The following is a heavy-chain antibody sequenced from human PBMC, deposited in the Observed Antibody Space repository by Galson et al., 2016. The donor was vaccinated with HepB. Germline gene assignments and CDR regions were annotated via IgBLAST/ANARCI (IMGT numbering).Heavy chain of an antibody. V-gene: IGHV1-69*06. J-gene: IGHJ4*02. CDR1: GGTFSTYA. CDR2: IIPVFGTT. CDR3: ARGGRGGGFDY. D-gene: IGHD3-16*01. Sequence: SVKVSCKASGGTFSTYAFSWVRQAPGQGLEWMGGIIPVFGTTNNAQKFQGRVTFTADKSTSTAYMELSSLRSEDTAVYYCARGGRGGGFDYWGQGTLVTVSS.